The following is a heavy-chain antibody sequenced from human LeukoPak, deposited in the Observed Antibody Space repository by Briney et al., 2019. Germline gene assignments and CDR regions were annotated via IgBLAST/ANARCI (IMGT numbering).Heavy chain of an antibody. D-gene: IGHD3-22*01. J-gene: IGHJ4*02. Sequence: ASVKVSCKASGYTFTGYYMHWVRQAPGQGLEWMGWINPNSGGTNYAQKFQGRVTMTRDTSISTAYMGLSRLRSDDTAVYYCASDDSGGYYPTYYFDYWGQGTLVTVSS. CDR3: ASDDSGGYYPTYYFDY. CDR2: INPNSGGT. CDR1: GYTFTGYY. V-gene: IGHV1-2*02.